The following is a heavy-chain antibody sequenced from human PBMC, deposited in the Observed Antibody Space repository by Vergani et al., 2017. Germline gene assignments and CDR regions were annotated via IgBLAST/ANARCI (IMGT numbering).Heavy chain of an antibody. D-gene: IGHD3-9*01. CDR3: ARDRGDDILTGSPPPTDY. V-gene: IGHV3-30-3*01. CDR1: GFTFSSYA. Sequence: VQLVESGGGVVQPGRSLRLSCAASGFTFSSYAMHWVRQAPGKGLELVAVISYDGSNKYYADSVKGRFTISRDNSKNTLYLQMNSLRAEDTAVYYGARDRGDDILTGSPPPTDYWGQGTLVTVSS. J-gene: IGHJ4*02. CDR2: ISYDGSNK.